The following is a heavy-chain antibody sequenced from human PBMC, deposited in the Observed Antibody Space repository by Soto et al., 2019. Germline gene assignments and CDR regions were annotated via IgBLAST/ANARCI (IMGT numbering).Heavy chain of an antibody. V-gene: IGHV4-30-4*01. CDR2: IHNSGST. J-gene: IGHJ4*02. CDR1: GGSISSYF. CDR3: ARGSTTEKGDS. Sequence: PSETLSLTCTVSGGSISSYFWSWIRQPPGKGLEWIGHIHNSGSTYNNPSLKSRVTISADTSMNQFSLALTSVTAADTAMYYCARGSTTEKGDSWGQGTLLTVSS.